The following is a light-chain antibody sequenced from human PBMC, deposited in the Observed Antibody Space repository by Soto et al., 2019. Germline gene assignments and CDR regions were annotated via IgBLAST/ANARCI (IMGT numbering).Light chain of an antibody. Sequence: QSALTQPASVSGSPGQSITISCTGTLSDVGGYNYVSWYQHHPGKAPKLMIYEVSNRPSGISNRFSCSKSGNTASLTISGLQAEDEADYYCNSYTSRSTYVFGTGTKLTVL. CDR2: EVS. CDR3: NSYTSRSTYV. CDR1: LSDVGGYNY. J-gene: IGLJ1*01. V-gene: IGLV2-14*01.